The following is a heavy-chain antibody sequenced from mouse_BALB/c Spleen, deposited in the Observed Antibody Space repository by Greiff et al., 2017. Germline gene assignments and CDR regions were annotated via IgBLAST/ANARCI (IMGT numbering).Heavy chain of an antibody. V-gene: IGHV2-9-2*01. D-gene: IGHD3-1*01. CDR3: VRDHSSGYVYYAMDY. Sequence: VQLQQSGPGLVAPSQSLSITCTVSGFSLTSYDISWIRQPPGKGLEWLGVIWTGGGTNYNSAFMSRLSISKDNSKSQVFLKMNSLQTDDTAIYYCVRDHSSGYVYYAMDYWGQGTSVTVSS. CDR1: GFSLTSYD. J-gene: IGHJ4*01. CDR2: IWTGGGT.